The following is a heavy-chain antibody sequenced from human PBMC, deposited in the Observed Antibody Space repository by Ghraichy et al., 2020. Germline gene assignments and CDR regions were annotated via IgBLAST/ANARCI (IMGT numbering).Heavy chain of an antibody. V-gene: IGHV4-59*01. CDR1: GGSFTTYY. D-gene: IGHD5-12*01. Sequence: SETLSLTCTVSGGSFTTYYWSWIRQPPGKGLQWIGYAHSSGSAYYNRSLKSRVTISVDTSQNQFSLRVTSLTAADTAVYYCARRHVYSGSMDYWGQGTLVSVSS. J-gene: IGHJ4*02. CDR3: ARRHVYSGSMDY. CDR2: AHSSGSA.